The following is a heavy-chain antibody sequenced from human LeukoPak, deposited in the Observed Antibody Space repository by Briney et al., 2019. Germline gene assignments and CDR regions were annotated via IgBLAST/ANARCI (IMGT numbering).Heavy chain of an antibody. V-gene: IGHV3-23*01. J-gene: IGHJ3*02. CDR2: ITSSGGST. Sequence: PGGSLRLSCAASQFIFSTYAMSWVRQAPGKGLEWVSGITSSGGSTYYADSVRGRFTISRDNSKNTLYLQMNSLRAEDTALYYCARGYSRAAFDIWGQGTVVAVSS. CDR3: ARGYSRAAFDI. D-gene: IGHD2-15*01. CDR1: QFIFSTYA.